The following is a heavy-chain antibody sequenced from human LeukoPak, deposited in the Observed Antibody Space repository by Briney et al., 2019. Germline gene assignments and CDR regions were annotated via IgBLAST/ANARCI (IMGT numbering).Heavy chain of an antibody. J-gene: IGHJ4*02. D-gene: IGHD2-21*01. CDR1: GGSISSSSYY. Sequence: PSETLSLTCTVSGGSISSSSYYWAWIRQSPGKGLEWVGSIYYSGSTYYNPSLRSRVTISVDMSKNQFSLNVSSVTAADTAVYYCARSIPTFDYWGQGTLVTVSS. V-gene: IGHV4-39*07. CDR3: ARSIPTFDY. CDR2: IYYSGST.